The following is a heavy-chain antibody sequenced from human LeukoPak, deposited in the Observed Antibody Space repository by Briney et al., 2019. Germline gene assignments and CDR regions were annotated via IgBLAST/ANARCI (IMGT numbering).Heavy chain of an antibody. D-gene: IGHD5-18*01. CDR3: ARAGYRSPVYYYYMDV. V-gene: IGHV1-2*02. J-gene: IGHJ6*03. CDR2: INPNSGGT. CDR1: GYTFTGYY. Sequence: ASVKVSCKASGYTFTGYYMHWVRQAPGQGLEWMGWINPNSGGTNYAQKFQGRVTMTRDTSISTAYMELSRLRSDDTAVYYCARAGYRSPVYYYYMDVWGKGTTVTVSS.